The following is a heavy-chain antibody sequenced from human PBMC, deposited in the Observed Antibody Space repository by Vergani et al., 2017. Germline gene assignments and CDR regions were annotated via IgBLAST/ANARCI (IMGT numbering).Heavy chain of an antibody. CDR3: AAPRITGTTVMDYYYYMDV. D-gene: IGHD1-20*01. CDR1: GFTFTSSA. Sequence: QLVQSGPEVKKPGTSVKVSCKASGFTFTSSAVQWVRQARGQRLEWIGWIVVGSGNTNYAQKFQERVTITRDMSTSTAYMELSSLRSEDTAVYYCAAPRITGTTVMDYYYYMDVWGKGP. J-gene: IGHJ6*03. CDR2: IVVGSGNT. V-gene: IGHV1-58*01.